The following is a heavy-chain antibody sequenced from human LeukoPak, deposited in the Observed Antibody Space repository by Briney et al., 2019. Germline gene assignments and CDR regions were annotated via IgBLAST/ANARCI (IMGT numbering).Heavy chain of an antibody. CDR2: ISYSGST. J-gene: IGHJ4*02. V-gene: IGHV4-39*01. CDR3: ARHSYSSGWGGYFDY. D-gene: IGHD6-19*01. Sequence: SETLSLTCTVSGSSISTNSYYWGWIRQPPGKGLEWIGTISYSGSTYHNPSLKSRVTMSVDTSKNQFSLKLSSVTAADTAVYYCARHSYSSGWGGYFDYWGQGTLVTVSS. CDR1: GSSISTNSYY.